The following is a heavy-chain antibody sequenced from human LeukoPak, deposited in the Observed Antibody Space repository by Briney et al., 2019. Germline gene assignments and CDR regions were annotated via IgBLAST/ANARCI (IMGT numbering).Heavy chain of an antibody. D-gene: IGHD1-26*01. J-gene: IGHJ4*02. CDR1: GGSISSHY. V-gene: IGHV4-59*11. Sequence: SETLSLTCTVSGGSISSHYWSWIRQPPGKVLECIGYIYYSVSTNHNPSLKIRGTISVDTSKNQFSLKLSSVTAADTAVYYCARAVSGDFDYWGQGTLVTVSS. CDR3: ARAVSGDFDY. CDR2: IYYSVST.